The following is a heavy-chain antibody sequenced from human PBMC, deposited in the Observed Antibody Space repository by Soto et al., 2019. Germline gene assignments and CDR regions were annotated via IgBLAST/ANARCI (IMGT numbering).Heavy chain of an antibody. CDR3: ARGDYYGELAY. V-gene: IGHV4-59*01. CDR2: IYYSGST. J-gene: IGHJ4*02. CDR1: GGSISSYY. D-gene: IGHD4-17*01. Sequence: QVQLQESGPGLVKPSETLSLTCTVSGGSISSYYWSWIRQPPGKGLEWIGYIYYSGSTNYNPSLKSRVTISVDTSKDQFFLTLSSVTAADTAVYYCARGDYYGELAYWGQGTLVTVSS.